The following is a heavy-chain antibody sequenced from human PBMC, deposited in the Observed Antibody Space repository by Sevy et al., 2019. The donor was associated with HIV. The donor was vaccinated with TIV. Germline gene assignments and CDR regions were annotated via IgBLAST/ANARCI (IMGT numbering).Heavy chain of an antibody. D-gene: IGHD6-13*01. CDR3: ARQGAAAGTFYYYGMDV. CDR2: IYPGDSDT. Sequence: GESLKISCKGSGYSFTAYWIGWVRQMPGKGLEWMGIIYPGDSDTKYSPSFQGQVTISADKSISSAYLQWSSLKASDTAMYYCARQGAAAGTFYYYGMDVWGQWTTVTVSS. J-gene: IGHJ6*02. V-gene: IGHV5-51*01. CDR1: GYSFTAYW.